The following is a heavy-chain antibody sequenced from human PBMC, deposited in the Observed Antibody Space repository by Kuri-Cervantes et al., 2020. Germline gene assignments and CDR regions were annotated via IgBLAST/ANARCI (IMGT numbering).Heavy chain of an antibody. CDR3: ASDSPYGSGSY. Sequence: GESLKSSGASSGFLLSSYWMTWGRRAPGKGLEWVVNINQDGNTKQYVASVRGQFTISSDNARISLYLQMNSLRAEDTAVYYCASDSPYGSGSYWGQGILVTVSS. CDR1: GFLLSSYW. D-gene: IGHD3-10*01. V-gene: IGHV3-7*01. J-gene: IGHJ4*02. CDR2: INQDGNTK.